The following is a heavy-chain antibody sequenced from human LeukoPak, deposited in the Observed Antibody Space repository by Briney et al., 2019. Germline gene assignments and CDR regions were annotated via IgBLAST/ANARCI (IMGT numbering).Heavy chain of an antibody. V-gene: IGHV1-18*01. J-gene: IGHJ5*02. CDR2: ISAYNGNT. Sequence: EASVKVSCKASGYTFTSYGISWVRQAPGQGLEWMGWISAYNGNTNYAQKLQGRVTMTTDTSTSTAYMELRSLRSDDTAVYYCARGRAGRGYNWFDPWGQGTLVTVSS. CDR1: GYTFTSYG. D-gene: IGHD6-13*01. CDR3: ARGRAGRGYNWFDP.